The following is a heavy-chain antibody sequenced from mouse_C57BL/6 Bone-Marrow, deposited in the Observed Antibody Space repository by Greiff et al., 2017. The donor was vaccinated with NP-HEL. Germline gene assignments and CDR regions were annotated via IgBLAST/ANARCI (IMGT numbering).Heavy chain of an antibody. D-gene: IGHD3-2*02. CDR2: IYPRSGNT. CDR1: GYTFTSYG. Sequence: QVQLKQSGAELARPGASVKLSCKASGYTFTSYGISWVKQRTGQGLEWIGEIYPRSGNTYYNEKFKGKATLTADKSSSTAYMELRSLTSEDSAVYFCARRETAQATWFAYWGQGTLVTVSA. V-gene: IGHV1-81*01. CDR3: ARRETAQATWFAY. J-gene: IGHJ3*01.